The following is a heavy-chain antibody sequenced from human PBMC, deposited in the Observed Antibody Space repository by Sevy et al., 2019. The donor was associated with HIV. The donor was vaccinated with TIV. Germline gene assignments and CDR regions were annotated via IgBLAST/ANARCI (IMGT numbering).Heavy chain of an antibody. CDR3: ARGDIVVVVAAVGAFDI. J-gene: IGHJ3*02. V-gene: IGHV4-30-4*01. CDR2: IYYSGST. D-gene: IGHD2-15*01. CDR1: GGSISSGDYY. Sequence: SETLSLTCTVSGGSISSGDYYWSWIRQPPGKGLEWIGYIYYSGSTYYNPSLKSRVTISVDTSKNQFSLKLSSVTAADTAAYYCARGDIVVVVAAVGAFDIWGQGTMVTVSS.